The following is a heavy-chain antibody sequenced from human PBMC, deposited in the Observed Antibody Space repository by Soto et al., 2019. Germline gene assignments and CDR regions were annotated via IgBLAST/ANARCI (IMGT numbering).Heavy chain of an antibody. Sequence: GGSMRLSCSGSGFTFSSYGMHWVRQAPGKGLEWVAVISYDGSDKYYGDSVKGRFTISRDDSKNTLYLQMNSLRAEDTAVYYCARDRGWSLFDYWGQGTLVTVSS. CDR1: GFTFSSYG. CDR2: ISYDGSDK. CDR3: ARDRGWSLFDY. J-gene: IGHJ4*02. V-gene: IGHV3-30*03. D-gene: IGHD6-19*01.